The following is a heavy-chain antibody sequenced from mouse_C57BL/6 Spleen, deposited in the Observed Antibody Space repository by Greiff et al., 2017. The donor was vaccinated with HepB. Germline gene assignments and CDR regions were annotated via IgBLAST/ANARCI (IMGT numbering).Heavy chain of an antibody. CDR1: GYTFTDYN. CDR3: ARGNPWFAY. CDR2: INPNNGGT. V-gene: IGHV1-22*01. J-gene: IGHJ3*01. D-gene: IGHD2-1*01. Sequence: VHVKQSGPELVKPGASVKMSCKASGYTFTDYNMHWVKQSHGKSLEWIGYINPNNGGTSYNQKFKGKATLTVNKSSSTAYMELRSLTSEDSAVYYCARGNPWFAYWGQWTLVTVSA.